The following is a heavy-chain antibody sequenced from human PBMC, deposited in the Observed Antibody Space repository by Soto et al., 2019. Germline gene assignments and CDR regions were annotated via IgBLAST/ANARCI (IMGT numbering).Heavy chain of an antibody. Sequence: QVQLVQSGAEVKKPGSSVKVSCKASGGTFSSYAISWVRQAPGQGLEWMGGIIPIFGTANYAQKFQGRVTITADESTSTAYMELSSLRSEDTVVYYCAHPKGYDLNYYYGMDVWGQGTTVTVSS. CDR2: IIPIFGTA. CDR1: GGTFSSYA. V-gene: IGHV1-69*12. CDR3: AHPKGYDLNYYYGMDV. J-gene: IGHJ6*02. D-gene: IGHD5-12*01.